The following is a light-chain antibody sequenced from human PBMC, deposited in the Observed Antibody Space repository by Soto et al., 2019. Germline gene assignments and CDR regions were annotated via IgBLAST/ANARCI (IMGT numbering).Light chain of an antibody. CDR2: WAS. V-gene: IGKV4-1*01. CDR1: QSVLYSSNNKNY. J-gene: IGKJ1*01. Sequence: DIVMTQSPDYLAVSLGERATINCKSSQSVLYSSNNKNYLAWYQQRPGQPPNLLIYWASTRESGVPDRFSGSGSGTDFTLTISSLQAEDVAIYDCKQYFSFPWTFGQGTKVEIK. CDR3: KQYFSFPWT.